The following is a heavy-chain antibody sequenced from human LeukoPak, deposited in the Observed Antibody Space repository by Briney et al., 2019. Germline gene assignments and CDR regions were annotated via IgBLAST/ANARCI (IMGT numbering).Heavy chain of an antibody. J-gene: IGHJ4*02. D-gene: IGHD1-14*01. CDR2: INPGGSSI. CDR1: GFTFSSYW. Sequence: GRSLRLSCAASGFTFSSYWMHWVRQVPGKGLVWVARINPGGSSITYADSVKGRFTISRDNAKNTLYLQMDSLRPEDTGVYYCARSNQADDYWGQGTLVTVSS. V-gene: IGHV3-74*01. CDR3: ARSNQADDY.